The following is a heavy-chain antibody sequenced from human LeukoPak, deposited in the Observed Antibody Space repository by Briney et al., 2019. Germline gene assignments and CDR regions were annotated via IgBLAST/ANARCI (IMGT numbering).Heavy chain of an antibody. CDR1: GFTFSSYG. CDR2: IRYDGSNE. Sequence: PGGSLRLSCAASGFTFSSYGMHWVRQAPGKGLEWVAFIRYDGSNEYYADSVKGRFTISRDNSKNTLYLQMNSLRAEDTAVYYCAKDPFDEDYFDYWGQGTLVTVSS. D-gene: IGHD2/OR15-2a*01. CDR3: AKDPFDEDYFDY. J-gene: IGHJ4*02. V-gene: IGHV3-30*02.